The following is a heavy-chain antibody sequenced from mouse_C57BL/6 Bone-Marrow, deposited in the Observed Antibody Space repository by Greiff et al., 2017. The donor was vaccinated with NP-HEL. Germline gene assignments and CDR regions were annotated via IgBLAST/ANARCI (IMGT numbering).Heavy chain of an antibody. CDR3: ARLLWLRGGMDY. D-gene: IGHD2-2*01. Sequence: EVQLVESGPGLVKPSQSLSLTCSVTGYSITSGYYWNWIRQFPGNKLEWMGYISYDGSNNYNPSLKNRISITRDTSKNQFFLKLNSVTTEDTATYYCARLLWLRGGMDYWGQGTSVTVSS. J-gene: IGHJ4*01. CDR1: GYSITSGYY. CDR2: ISYDGSN. V-gene: IGHV3-6*01.